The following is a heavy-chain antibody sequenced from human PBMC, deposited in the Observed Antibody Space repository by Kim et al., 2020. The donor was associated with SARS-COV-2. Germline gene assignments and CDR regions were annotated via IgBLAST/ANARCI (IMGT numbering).Heavy chain of an antibody. CDR2: ISYDGSNK. D-gene: IGHD5-18*01. CDR1: GFTFSSYA. CDR3: ARIPTALVIGTLHYFDY. J-gene: IGHJ4*01. Sequence: GGSLRLSCAASGFTFSSYAMHWVRQAPGKGLEWVAVISYDGSNKYYADSVKGRFTISRDNSKNTLYLQMNSLRAEDTAVYYCARIPTALVIGTLHYFDY. V-gene: IGHV3-30*04.